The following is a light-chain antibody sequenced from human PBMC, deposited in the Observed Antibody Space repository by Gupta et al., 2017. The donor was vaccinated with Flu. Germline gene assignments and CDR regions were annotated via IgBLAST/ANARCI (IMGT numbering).Light chain of an antibody. CDR1: QRRRHSNGYNY. J-gene: IGKJ1*01. V-gene: IGKV2-28*01. CDR2: FDS. CDR3: SQSLQASWT. Sequence: DILMTKSPLSPPVTPGEPASISCRSSQRRRHSNGYNYLDWYLQKPGQSPQLLIYFDSNRASGVPVRFSGSGSGTDFTLKIIRVEAEDLGVYYCSQSLQASWTFGQGTKVELK.